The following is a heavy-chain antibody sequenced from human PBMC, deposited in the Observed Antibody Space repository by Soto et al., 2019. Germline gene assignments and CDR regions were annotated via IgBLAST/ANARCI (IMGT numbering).Heavy chain of an antibody. CDR1: GFTVSDS. J-gene: IGHJ4*02. D-gene: IGHD6-19*01. CDR3: ARDASGHFDY. Sequence: GGSLRLSCSVAGFTVSDSMSWVRQAPGKGLECVSFIHSDGSTHYTDSVRGRFTISRDNSKNTLYLQMDRLRVDDTAVYFCARDASGHFDYWGQGTLVTVPS. V-gene: IGHV3-53*01. CDR2: IHSDGST.